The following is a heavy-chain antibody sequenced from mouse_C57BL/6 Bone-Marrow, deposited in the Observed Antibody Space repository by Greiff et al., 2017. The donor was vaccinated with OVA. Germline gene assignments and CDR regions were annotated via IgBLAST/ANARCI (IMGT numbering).Heavy chain of an antibody. Sequence: VQLQQSGAELVRPGASVKLSCTASGFHFIAYYMHWVKQRPEQGLEWFGRIDPVVGAPEYAPQFQGKATMTADTSSNTAYLQLSSLRSEDTAVYYCTTLTTVVAPRFAYWGQGTLVTVSA. V-gene: IGHV14-1*01. CDR1: GFHFIAYY. CDR3: TTLTTVVAPRFAY. CDR2: IDPVVGAP. D-gene: IGHD1-1*01. J-gene: IGHJ3*01.